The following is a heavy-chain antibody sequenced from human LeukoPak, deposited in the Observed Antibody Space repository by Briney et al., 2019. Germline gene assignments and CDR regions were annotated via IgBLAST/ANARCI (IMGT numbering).Heavy chain of an antibody. D-gene: IGHD3-22*01. V-gene: IGHV1-69*04. CDR2: IIPILGIA. CDR3: ATLYYDSSGLDY. CDR1: GGTFSSYA. J-gene: IGHJ4*02. Sequence: SVKVSCKASGGTFSSYAISWVRQAPGQGLEWMGRIIPILGIANYAQKFQGRVTITADKSTSTAYMELSSLRSEDTAVYYCATLYYDSSGLDYWGQGTLVTVSS.